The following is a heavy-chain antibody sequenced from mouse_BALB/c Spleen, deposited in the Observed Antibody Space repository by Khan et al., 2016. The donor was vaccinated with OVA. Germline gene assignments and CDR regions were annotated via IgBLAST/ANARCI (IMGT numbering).Heavy chain of an antibody. CDR3: ARAYYRYDGYYAMDY. J-gene: IGHJ4*01. CDR2: IWGGGGT. CDR1: GFSLSRYN. Sequence: QVQLKDSGPGLVAPSQSLSFTCTVSGFSLSRYNIHWVRQPPGKGLEWLGMIWGGGGTDYNSTLKSRLSISKDNSKIQVFLKMNSLQTDDTAMYYCARAYYRYDGYYAMDYWGQGTSVTVSS. V-gene: IGHV2-6-4*01. D-gene: IGHD2-14*01.